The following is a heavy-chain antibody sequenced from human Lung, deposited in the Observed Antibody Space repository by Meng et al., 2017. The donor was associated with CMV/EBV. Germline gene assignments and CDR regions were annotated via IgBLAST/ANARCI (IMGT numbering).Heavy chain of an antibody. CDR1: GYSFTTYA. Sequence: QVQVVQLGAEGKQPGASVQVSCKASGYSFTTYAMHWVRQAPGQRLEWMGWINAGNGNTKYSEKFQSRVTIARDTAASTAYMELSSLRPEDTAVYYCARTGCSSSSCYDYWGQGTLVTVSS. J-gene: IGHJ4*02. D-gene: IGHD2-2*01. CDR2: INAGNGNT. V-gene: IGHV1-3*01. CDR3: ARTGCSSSSCYDY.